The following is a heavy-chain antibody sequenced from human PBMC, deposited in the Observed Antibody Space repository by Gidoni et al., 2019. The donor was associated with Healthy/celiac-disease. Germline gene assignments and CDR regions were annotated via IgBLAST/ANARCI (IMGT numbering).Heavy chain of an antibody. CDR3: ARLRFGGYSYGHPVGEYYFDY. D-gene: IGHD5-18*01. Sequence: QLQLQESGPGLVKPSETLSLTCTVPGGSISSSSYYWGWIRQPPGKGLEWIGSIYYSGSTYYNPSLKSRVTISVDTSKNQFSLKLSSVTAADTAVYYCARLRFGGYSYGHPVGEYYFDYWGQGTLVTVSS. V-gene: IGHV4-39*01. J-gene: IGHJ4*02. CDR1: GGSISSSSYY. CDR2: IYYSGST.